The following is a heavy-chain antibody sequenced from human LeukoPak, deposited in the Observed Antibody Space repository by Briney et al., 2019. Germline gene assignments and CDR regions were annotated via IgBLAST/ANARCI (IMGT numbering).Heavy chain of an antibody. J-gene: IGHJ4*02. CDR2: INHSGST. Sequence: PSETLSLTCAVYGGSFSGYYWSWIRQPPGKGLEWIGEINHSGSTNYNPSLKSRVTISVDTSKNQFSLKLSSVTAADTAVYYCARWNPYDSSGYYYAFDYWGQGTLVTVSS. D-gene: IGHD3-22*01. CDR1: GGSFSGYY. V-gene: IGHV4-34*01. CDR3: ARWNPYDSSGYYYAFDY.